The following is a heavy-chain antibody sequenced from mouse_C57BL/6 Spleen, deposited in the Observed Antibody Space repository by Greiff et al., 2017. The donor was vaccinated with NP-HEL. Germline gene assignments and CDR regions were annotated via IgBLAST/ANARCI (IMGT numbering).Heavy chain of an antibody. D-gene: IGHD3-2*02. Sequence: EVKLVESGGDLVKPGGSLKLSCAASGFTFSSYGMSWVRQTPDKRLEWVATISSGGSYTYYPDSVKGRFTISRDNAKNTLYLQMSSLKSEDTAMYYCARQQTAQATPWFAYWGQGTLVTVSA. J-gene: IGHJ3*01. CDR3: ARQQTAQATPWFAY. CDR1: GFTFSSYG. V-gene: IGHV5-6*01. CDR2: ISSGGSYT.